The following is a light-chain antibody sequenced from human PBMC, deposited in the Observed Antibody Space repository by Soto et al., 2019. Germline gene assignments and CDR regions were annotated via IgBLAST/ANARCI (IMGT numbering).Light chain of an antibody. CDR2: RNS. J-gene: IGLJ1*01. Sequence: QSVLTQPPSASGTPGQRVSISCSGSSSNIGANYVYWYQHLPGMAPKLLIYRNSQRPSGVPDRFSGSKSGTSASLAISGLRSEDEADYYCASLDDRLSGYVFGTGTKVTVL. V-gene: IGLV1-47*01. CDR3: ASLDDRLSGYV. CDR1: SSNIGANY.